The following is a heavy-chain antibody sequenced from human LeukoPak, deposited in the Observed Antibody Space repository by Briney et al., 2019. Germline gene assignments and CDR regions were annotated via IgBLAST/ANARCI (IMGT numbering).Heavy chain of an antibody. V-gene: IGHV3-23*01. CDR2: ISGSGGST. D-gene: IGHD3-9*01. Sequence: GGSLRLSCAASGFTFSSYAMSWVRQAPGKGLEWVSAISGSGGSTYYADPVKGRFTISRDNSKNTLYLQMNSLRAEDTAVYYCADDILTGYYQPFDYWGQGTLATVSS. CDR3: ADDILTGYYQPFDY. J-gene: IGHJ4*02. CDR1: GFTFSSYA.